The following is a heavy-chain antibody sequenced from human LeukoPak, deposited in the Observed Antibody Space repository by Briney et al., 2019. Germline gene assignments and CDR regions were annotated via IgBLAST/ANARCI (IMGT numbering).Heavy chain of an antibody. CDR3: AKTLGYRGIRAFDY. Sequence: GGSLRLSCAASGYTFSSYAMSWVRQAPGRGLEWVSAISGSGGSTYYADSVKGRFTISRDNSKNTLYLQMNSLRAEDTAVYYCAKTLGYRGIRAFDYWGQGTLVTVSS. D-gene: IGHD6-25*01. V-gene: IGHV3-23*01. CDR2: ISGSGGST. CDR1: GYTFSSYA. J-gene: IGHJ4*02.